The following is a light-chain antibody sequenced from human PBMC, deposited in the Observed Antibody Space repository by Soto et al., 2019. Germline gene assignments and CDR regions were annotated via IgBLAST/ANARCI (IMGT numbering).Light chain of an antibody. CDR3: MQGTHWPPWT. J-gene: IGKJ1*01. CDR1: QSLVYSDENTY. Sequence: DTVLTQSPLSLSVTLGQPASISCQSDQSLVYSDENTYLSWFLQRPGQSPRRIIYPVSKRDSGVPGRFRGSGSGTDVTLKISRVEAEDVGTYYCMQGTHWPPWTFGQGTKVEIQ. CDR2: PVS. V-gene: IGKV2-30*01.